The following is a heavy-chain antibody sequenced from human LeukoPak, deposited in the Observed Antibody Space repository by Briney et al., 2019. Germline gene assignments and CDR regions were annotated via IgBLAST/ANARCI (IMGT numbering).Heavy chain of an antibody. V-gene: IGHV4-61*02. D-gene: IGHD6-19*01. CDR1: GGSISSGSYY. CDR2: IYTSGST. CDR3: ARGGFSSGWYVGNNWFDP. Sequence: TSETPSLTCTVSGGSISSGSYYWSWIRQPAGKGLEWIGRIYTSGSTNYNPSLKSRVTISVDTSKNQFSLKLSSVTAADTAVYYCARGGFSSGWYVGNNWFDPWGQGTLVTVSS. J-gene: IGHJ5*02.